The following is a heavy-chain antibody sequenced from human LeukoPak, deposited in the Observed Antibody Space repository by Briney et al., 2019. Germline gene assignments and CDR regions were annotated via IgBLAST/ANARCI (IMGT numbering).Heavy chain of an antibody. CDR2: INPNSGGT. CDR1: GYTFTGYY. Sequence: GASVKVSCKASGYTFTGYYIHWVRQAPGQGLEWMGWINPNSGGTNYAQKFQGRVTMTRDTSISTAYMELSRLKSDDTAVYYCAGVLSPSLWWFGEYWGQGTLVTVSS. CDR3: AGVLSPSLWWFGEY. J-gene: IGHJ4*02. D-gene: IGHD3-10*01. V-gene: IGHV1-2*02.